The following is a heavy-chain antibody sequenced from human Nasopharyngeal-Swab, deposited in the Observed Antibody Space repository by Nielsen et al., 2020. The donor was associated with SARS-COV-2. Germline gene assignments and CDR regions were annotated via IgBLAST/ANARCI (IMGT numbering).Heavy chain of an antibody. V-gene: IGHV1-69*13. D-gene: IGHD3-22*01. CDR2: IIPIFGTA. CDR3: ARVGRYYYDSSGYQREVGFDY. J-gene: IGHJ4*02. Sequence: SVKVSCKASGYTFTSYAMNWVRQAPGQGLEWMGGIIPIFGTANYAQKFQGRVTITADESTSTAYMELRSLRSDDTAVYYCARVGRYYYDSSGYQREVGFDYWGQGTLVTVSS. CDR1: GYTFTSYA.